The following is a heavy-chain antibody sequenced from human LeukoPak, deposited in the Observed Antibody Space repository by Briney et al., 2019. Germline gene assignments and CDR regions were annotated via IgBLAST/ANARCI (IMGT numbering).Heavy chain of an antibody. CDR1: GFTFRSYW. J-gene: IGHJ4*02. CDR2: IKEDGSET. V-gene: IGHV3-7*01. CDR3: ASVVGATGSSHY. D-gene: IGHD1-26*01. Sequence: PGGSLRLSCAASGFTFRSYWMNWVRQAPGKGLEGGANIKEDGSETYYVDSVKGRFTISRDNAKNSVYLRMNSLRAEDTAVYYCASVVGATGSSHYWGPGTLVIVSS.